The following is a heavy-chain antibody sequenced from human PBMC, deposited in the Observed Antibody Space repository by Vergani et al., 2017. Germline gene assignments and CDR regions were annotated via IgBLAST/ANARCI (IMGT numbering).Heavy chain of an antibody. CDR1: GFTFDDYA. Sequence: EVQLVESGGGLVQPGRSLRLSCAASGFTFDDYAMHWVRQAPGKGLEWVSGISWNSGSIGYADSVKGRFTISRDNAKKSLYLQMNSLRGEDTAVYYCARGNSLGSYWGQGTLVTVSS. J-gene: IGHJ4*02. D-gene: IGHD1-7*01. CDR3: ARGNSLGSY. V-gene: IGHV3-9*01. CDR2: ISWNSGSI.